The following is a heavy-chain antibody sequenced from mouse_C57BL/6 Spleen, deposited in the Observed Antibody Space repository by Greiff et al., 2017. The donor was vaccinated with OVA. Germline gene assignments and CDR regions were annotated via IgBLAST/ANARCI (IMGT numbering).Heavy chain of an antibody. Sequence: EVQLQQSGPELVKPGASVKISCKASGYTFTDYYMNWVKQSHGKSLEWIGDINPNNGGTSYNQKFKGKATLTVDKSSSTAYMELRSLTSEDSAVYYCARGDGYYVRFDYWGQGTTLTVSS. CDR2: INPNNGGT. V-gene: IGHV1-26*01. J-gene: IGHJ2*01. D-gene: IGHD2-3*01. CDR1: GYTFTDYY. CDR3: ARGDGYYVRFDY.